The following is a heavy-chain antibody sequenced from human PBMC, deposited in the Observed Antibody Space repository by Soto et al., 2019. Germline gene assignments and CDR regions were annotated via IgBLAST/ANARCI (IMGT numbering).Heavy chain of an antibody. CDR3: ARDRVILYYYGMDV. D-gene: IGHD3-10*01. Sequence: PGGSLRLSCAASGFTFSSYAMHWVRQAPGKGLEWVAVISYDGSNDYYADSVKGRFTVSRDNSKNTLYLQMNSLRAEDTAVYYCARDRVILYYYGMDVWGQGTRVTVSS. CDR2: ISYDGSND. CDR1: GFTFSSYA. V-gene: IGHV3-30-3*01. J-gene: IGHJ6*02.